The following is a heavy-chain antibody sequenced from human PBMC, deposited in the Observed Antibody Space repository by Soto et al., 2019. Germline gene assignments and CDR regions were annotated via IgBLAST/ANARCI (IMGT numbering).Heavy chain of an antibody. D-gene: IGHD6-13*01. CDR1: GFTFSNYA. CDR2: ISGSGRDT. V-gene: IGHV3-23*01. CDR3: AKERLEEVGTFFEF. Sequence: GGSLRLSCEASGFTFSNYAMSWVRQAPGKGLEWVSGISGSGRDTYYADSVKGRLTISRDNAKNTLFLQMNSLRAEDAASYYCAKERLEEVGTFFEFWCHGSLVAVAS. J-gene: IGHJ4*01.